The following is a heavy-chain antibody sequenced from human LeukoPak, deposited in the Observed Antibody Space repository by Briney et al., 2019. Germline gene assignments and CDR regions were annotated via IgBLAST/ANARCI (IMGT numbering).Heavy chain of an antibody. V-gene: IGHV3-21*01. D-gene: IGHD3-22*01. Sequence: GGSLRLSCAASGYTFSYFSVNWVRQAPGKGLEWVSSISVRSNYRYYADSVRGRCTISRDDARELLFLQMNSLRAEDTAVYFCVRLRRDRDRSGYYYYYDYWGQGTLVTVSS. CDR3: VRLRRDRDRSGYYYYYDY. CDR2: ISVRSNYR. J-gene: IGHJ4*02. CDR1: GYTFSYFS.